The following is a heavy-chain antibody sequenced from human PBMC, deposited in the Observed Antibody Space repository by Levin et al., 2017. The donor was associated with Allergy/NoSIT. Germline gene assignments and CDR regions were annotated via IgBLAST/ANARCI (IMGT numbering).Heavy chain of an antibody. Sequence: GGSLRLSCSVSGFTFEIYGMNWVRQAPGKRLEWVSHISSSGSPTYYADPVRGRFTISRDNAKQSLYLQMTSLRVEDTAVYYCARGLFDFWGQGALVTVSS. D-gene: IGHD5-12*01. V-gene: IGHV3-48*04. CDR3: ARGLFDF. CDR2: ISSSGSPT. CDR1: GFTFEIYG. J-gene: IGHJ4*02.